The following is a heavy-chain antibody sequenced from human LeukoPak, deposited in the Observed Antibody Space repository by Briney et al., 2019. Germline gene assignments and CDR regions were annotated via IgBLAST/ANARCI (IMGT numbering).Heavy chain of an antibody. D-gene: IGHD5-18*01. V-gene: IGHV3-30-3*01. CDR3: ATPKPVSGYSYGHIDY. J-gene: IGHJ4*02. CDR1: GFTFSSYA. Sequence: PGGSLRLSCAASGFTFSSYAMHWVRQAPGKGLEGVAVISYDGSNKHYADSVKGRFTISRDNSKNTLYLQMNSLRAEDTAVYYCATPKPVSGYSYGHIDYWGQGTLVTVSS. CDR2: ISYDGSNK.